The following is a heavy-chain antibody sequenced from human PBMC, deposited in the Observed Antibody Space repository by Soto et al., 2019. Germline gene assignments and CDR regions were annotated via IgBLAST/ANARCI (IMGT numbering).Heavy chain of an antibody. CDR2: ISSYNGNT. V-gene: IGHV1-18*01. J-gene: IGHJ5*02. D-gene: IGHD2-15*01. CDR1: GYTFTSYG. Sequence: QVQLVQSGAEVKKPGASVKVSCKASGYTFTSYGISWVRQAPGQGLEWMGWISSYNGNTNYAQKLQGRVTMTTDTSKSTAYMELRSLRSDDTAGYYCARDLRTPYCSGGSCYPPQVNWFDPWGQGTLVTVSS. CDR3: ARDLRTPYCSGGSCYPPQVNWFDP.